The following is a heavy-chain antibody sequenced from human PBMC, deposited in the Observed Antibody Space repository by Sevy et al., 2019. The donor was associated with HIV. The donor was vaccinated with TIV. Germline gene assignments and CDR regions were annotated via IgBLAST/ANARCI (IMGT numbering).Heavy chain of an antibody. J-gene: IGHJ4*02. CDR3: ARKYDSSGYFDY. CDR1: GFTFQTFG. V-gene: IGHV3-23*01. Sequence: GGSLRLSCTASGFTFQTFGMHWVRQAPGKGLEWVSGISGTGGSGDKTNYADSVKGRFTISRDDSKNSLYLQLNTLRAEDTAIYYCARKYDSSGYFDYWGQGTLVTVSS. CDR2: ISGTGGSGDKT. D-gene: IGHD3-22*01.